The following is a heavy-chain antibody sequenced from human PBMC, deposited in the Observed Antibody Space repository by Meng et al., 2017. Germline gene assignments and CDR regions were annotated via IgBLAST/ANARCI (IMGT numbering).Heavy chain of an antibody. CDR3: ARDSECSGGSCYSYH. CDR1: GYTFTGYY. D-gene: IGHD2-15*01. J-gene: IGHJ1*01. Sequence: ASVKVSCKASGYTFTGYYMHWVRQAPGQGLEWRGRINPNSGGTNYAQKFQGRVTMTRDTSISTAYMELSRLRSDDTAVYYCARDSECSGGSCYSYHWGQGTLVTGYS. V-gene: IGHV1-2*06. CDR2: INPNSGGT.